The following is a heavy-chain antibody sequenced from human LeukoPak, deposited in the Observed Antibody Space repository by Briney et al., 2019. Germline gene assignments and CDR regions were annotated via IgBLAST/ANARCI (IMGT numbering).Heavy chain of an antibody. CDR3: TTAYGSYGY. J-gene: IGHJ4*02. Sequence: PGGSLRLSCAASGFTFSNTWFNLVRQAPGKGLEWVGLIRKNADGGTTEYAAPVRGRFTVSKDDSKNTVYLQMNSLETEDTGMYYCTTAYGSYGYWGQGTLVTVSS. CDR2: IRKNADGGTT. V-gene: IGHV3-15*07. D-gene: IGHD1-26*01. CDR1: GFTFSNTW.